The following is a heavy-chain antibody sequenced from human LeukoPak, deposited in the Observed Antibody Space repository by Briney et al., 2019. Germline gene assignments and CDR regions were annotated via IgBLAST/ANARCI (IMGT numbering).Heavy chain of an antibody. D-gene: IGHD6-19*01. CDR2: IKQDGSEK. CDR3: ARVPLYSSGWYYFDY. J-gene: IGHJ4*02. CDR1: GFTFSSYW. Sequence: GGSLRLSCAASGFTFSSYWMSWVRQAPGKGLEWVANIKQDGSEKYYVDSVKGRFTISRDNAKNSLYLQMNSLRAEDTAMYYCARVPLYSSGWYYFDYWGQGTLVTVSS. V-gene: IGHV3-7*01.